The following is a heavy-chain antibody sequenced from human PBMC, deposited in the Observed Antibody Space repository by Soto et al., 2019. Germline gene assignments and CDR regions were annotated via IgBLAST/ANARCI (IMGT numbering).Heavy chain of an antibody. Sequence: EVQLLESGGGLVQPGGSLRLSCAASGFTFSSYAMSWVRQAPGKGLEWVSAISGSGGSTDYADSVKGRFTISRDNSKNTLYLQMNSLRAEDTAVYYCAKVGVVATTAFDYWGQGTLVTVSS. J-gene: IGHJ4*02. CDR3: AKVGVVATTAFDY. V-gene: IGHV3-23*01. D-gene: IGHD5-12*01. CDR1: GFTFSSYA. CDR2: ISGSGGST.